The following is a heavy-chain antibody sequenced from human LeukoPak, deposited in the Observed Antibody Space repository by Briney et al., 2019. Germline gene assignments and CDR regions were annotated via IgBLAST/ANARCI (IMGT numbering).Heavy chain of an antibody. CDR2: INPNSGGT. CDR1: GYTFTGYY. CDR3: ARDRQGSGESYYYYYMDV. D-gene: IGHD3-10*01. J-gene: IGHJ6*03. V-gene: IGHV1-2*02. Sequence: ASVKVSCKASGYTFTGYYMHWVRQAPGQGLEWMGWINPNSGGTNYAQKFQGRVTMTRDTSISTAYMELSRLRSDDTAVYYCARDRQGSGESYYYYYMDVWGKGTTVTISS.